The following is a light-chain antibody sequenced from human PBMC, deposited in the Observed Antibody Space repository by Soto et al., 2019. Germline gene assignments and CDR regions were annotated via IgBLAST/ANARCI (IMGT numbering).Light chain of an antibody. V-gene: IGKV3-20*01. CDR2: GAS. J-gene: IGKJ1*01. Sequence: EIVLTQSPGTLSLSPGERATLSCRASQTVSSSYLAWYQQKPGQAPRLLIYGASIRVTGIPDRCSGSGSGTDFTLTISRREPEDFAVYYCQHYVSSPWTGGRGTKVEIK. CDR1: QTVSSSY. CDR3: QHYVSSPWT.